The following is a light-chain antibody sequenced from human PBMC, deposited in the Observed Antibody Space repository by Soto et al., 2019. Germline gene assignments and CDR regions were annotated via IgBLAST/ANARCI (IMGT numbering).Light chain of an antibody. V-gene: IGKV3-20*01. CDR3: QQYGSSPPERT. CDR1: QSVSSSY. Sequence: EIVLTQSPGTLSLSPGERATLSCRASQSVSSSYLAWYQQKPGQAPRLLIYGASSSATGIPDRFSGSGSGTDFTLNISRLEPEDFAVYYCQQYGSSPPERTFGQGTKVEIK. J-gene: IGKJ1*01. CDR2: GAS.